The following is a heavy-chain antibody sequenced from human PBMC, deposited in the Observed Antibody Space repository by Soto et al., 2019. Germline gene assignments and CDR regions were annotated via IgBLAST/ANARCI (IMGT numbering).Heavy chain of an antibody. CDR1: GFTFDDYT. V-gene: IGHV3-43*01. CDR3: AKDLERSDYYYYGMDV. CDR2: ISWDGGST. D-gene: IGHD1-1*01. Sequence: GGSLRLSCAASGFTFDDYTMHWVRQAPGKGLEWVSLISWDGGSTYYADSVKGRFTISRDNSKNSLYLQMNSLRTEDTALYYCAKDLERSDYYYYGMDVWGQGTTVTVSS. J-gene: IGHJ6*02.